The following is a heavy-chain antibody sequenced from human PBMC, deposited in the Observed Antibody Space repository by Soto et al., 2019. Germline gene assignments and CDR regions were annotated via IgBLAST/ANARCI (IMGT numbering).Heavy chain of an antibody. Sequence: QVQLQESGPGLVKPSQTLSLTCTVSGGSISSGDYYWSWIRQPPGKGLEWIGYIYYSGNTFYNPSLKIRVTISVDTSKNQFSLKLSSVTAADTALYYCARKKGYSYGPHYFDYWGQGTLVAVSS. J-gene: IGHJ4*02. CDR3: ARKKGYSYGPHYFDY. CDR2: IYYSGNT. CDR1: GGSISSGDYY. D-gene: IGHD5-18*01. V-gene: IGHV4-31*03.